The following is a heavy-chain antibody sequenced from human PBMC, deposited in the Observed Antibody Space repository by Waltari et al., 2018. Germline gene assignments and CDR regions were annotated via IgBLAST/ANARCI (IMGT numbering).Heavy chain of an antibody. CDR3: ARVEVGVTTGDY. Sequence: QVQLVQSGAEVKKPGASVKVSCKASGYTFIGYYMHWVRQAPGQGLGWMGRINPNSGGTNYAQKFQGRVTMTRETSISTAYMELSRLRSDDTAVYYCARVEVGVTTGDYWGQGTLVTVSS. J-gene: IGHJ4*02. D-gene: IGHD2-21*02. V-gene: IGHV1-2*06. CDR1: GYTFIGYY. CDR2: INPNSGGT.